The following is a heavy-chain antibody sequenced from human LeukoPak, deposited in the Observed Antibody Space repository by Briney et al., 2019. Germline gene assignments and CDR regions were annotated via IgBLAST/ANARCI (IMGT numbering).Heavy chain of an antibody. CDR2: IFYSGST. D-gene: IGHD1-26*01. CDR3: ARHEYSGSYYGLSWFDP. J-gene: IGHJ5*02. V-gene: IGHV4-39*01. Sequence: SETLSLTCTVSGGPISSSGYYWGWIRQPPGKGLEWIASIFYSGSTYYNPSLKGRVTISVHTSKNHLSLKLSSLTAADTAVYYCARHEYSGSYYGLSWFDPWGQGTLVTVSS. CDR1: GGPISSSGYY.